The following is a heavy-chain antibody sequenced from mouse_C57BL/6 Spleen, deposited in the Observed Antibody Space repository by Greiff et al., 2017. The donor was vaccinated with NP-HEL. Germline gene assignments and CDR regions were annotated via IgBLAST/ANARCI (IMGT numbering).Heavy chain of an antibody. D-gene: IGHD2-1*01. J-gene: IGHJ2*01. Sequence: QVQLQQPGTELVKPGASVKLSCKASGYTFTSYWMHWVKQRPGQGLEWIGNINPSNGGTNYNEKFKSKATLTVDKSSSTAYMQLSSLTSEDSAVYYCAREVIYYGGLNYFDYWGQGTTLTVSS. CDR3: AREVIYYGGLNYFDY. CDR2: INPSNGGT. CDR1: GYTFTSYW. V-gene: IGHV1-53*01.